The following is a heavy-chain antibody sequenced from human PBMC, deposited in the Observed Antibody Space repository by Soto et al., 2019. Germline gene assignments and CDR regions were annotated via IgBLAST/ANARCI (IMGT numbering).Heavy chain of an antibody. J-gene: IGHJ6*02. V-gene: IGHV3-30-3*01. CDR1: GFTFSSYA. D-gene: IGHD3-10*01. CDR3: ARVKPRYYYGSGSYSGSYYYYGMDV. CDR2: ISYDGSNK. Sequence: GGSLRLSCAASGFTFSSYAMHWVRQAPGKGLEWVAVISYDGSNKYYADSGKGRFTISIDNSKNTLYLQMNSLRAEDTAVYYCARVKPRYYYGSGSYSGSYYYYGMDVWGQGTTVTVSS.